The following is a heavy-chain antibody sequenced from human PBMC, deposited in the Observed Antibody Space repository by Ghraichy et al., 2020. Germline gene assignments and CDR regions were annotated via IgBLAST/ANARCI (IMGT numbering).Heavy chain of an antibody. CDR1: GGSFSGYY. CDR3: ARRLGKPGNY. CDR2: INHSGST. J-gene: IGHJ4*02. Sequence: SQTLSITCAVYGGSFSGYYWSWIRQPPGKGLEWIGEINHSGSTNYNPSLKSRVTISVDTSKNQFSLKLSSVTAADTAVYYCARRLGKPGNYWGQGTLVTVSS. D-gene: IGHD1-14*01. V-gene: IGHV4-34*01.